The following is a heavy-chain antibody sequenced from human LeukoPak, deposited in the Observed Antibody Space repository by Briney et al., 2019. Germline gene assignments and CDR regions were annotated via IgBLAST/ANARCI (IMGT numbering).Heavy chain of an antibody. J-gene: IGHJ5*02. CDR1: GFTVSSNY. Sequence: TGGSLRLSCAASGFTVSSNYMSWVRQAPGKGLEWVSVIYSGGSTYYADSVKGRFTISRDNSKYTLYLQMNSLRAEDTAVYYCAREPLANWFDPWGQGTLVTVSS. CDR2: IYSGGST. CDR3: AREPLANWFDP. V-gene: IGHV3-53*01.